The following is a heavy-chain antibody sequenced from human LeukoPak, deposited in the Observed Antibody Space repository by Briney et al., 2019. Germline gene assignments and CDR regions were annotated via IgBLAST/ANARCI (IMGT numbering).Heavy chain of an antibody. V-gene: IGHV3-30*04. CDR1: GFTFSSYA. CDR3: AKEGRSPDYYYYYMDV. CDR2: ISYDGSNK. J-gene: IGHJ6*03. Sequence: GGSLRLSCAASGFTFSSYAMHWVRQAPGKGLEWVAVISYDGSNKYYADSVKGRFTISRDNSKNTLYLQMNSLRAEDTAVYYCAKEGRSPDYYYYYMDVWGKGTTVTISS.